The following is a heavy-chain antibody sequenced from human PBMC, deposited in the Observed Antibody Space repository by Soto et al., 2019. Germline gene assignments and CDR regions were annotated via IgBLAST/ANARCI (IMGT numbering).Heavy chain of an antibody. CDR2: INAGNGNT. V-gene: IGHV1-3*01. CDR3: ARDRPDIVVVPANREKYYYYYGMDV. CDR1: GYTFTSYA. Sequence: ASVNVSCNASGYTFTSYAMHWVHQVPGQRLEWMGWINAGNGNTKYSQKFQGRVTITRDTSASTAYMELSSLRSEDTAVYYCARDRPDIVVVPANREKYYYYYGMDVWGQGTTVTVSS. J-gene: IGHJ6*02. D-gene: IGHD2-2*01.